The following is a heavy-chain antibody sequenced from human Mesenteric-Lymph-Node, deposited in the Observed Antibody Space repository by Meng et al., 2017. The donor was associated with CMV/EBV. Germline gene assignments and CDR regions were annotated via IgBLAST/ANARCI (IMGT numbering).Heavy chain of an antibody. Sequence: GESLKISCVASGFTLSNYEMNGVRQTPGEGLQWVSYINSDGRTIYYADSVKGRFTISRDNSKNTLDLQMNSLRTEDTAVYYCAKDYRRYYYGSGSYYGHWGQGTLVTVSS. V-gene: IGHV3-48*03. D-gene: IGHD3-10*01. CDR3: AKDYRRYYYGSGSYYGH. CDR1: GFTLSNYE. CDR2: INSDGRTI. J-gene: IGHJ4*02.